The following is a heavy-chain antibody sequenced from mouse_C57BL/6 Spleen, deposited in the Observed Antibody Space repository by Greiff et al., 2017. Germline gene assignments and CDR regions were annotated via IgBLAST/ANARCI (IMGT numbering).Heavy chain of an antibody. Sequence: VQLQQSGPELVKPGASVKISCKASGYTFTDYYMNWVKQSHGKSLEWIGDINPNNGGTSYNQKFKGKATLTVDKSSSTAYMELRSLTSEDSAIYYGARDWDITTLVAHDYWGQGTTLTVAS. J-gene: IGHJ2*01. CDR1: GYTFTDYY. CDR3: ARDWDITTLVAHDY. D-gene: IGHD1-1*01. V-gene: IGHV1-26*01. CDR2: INPNNGGT.